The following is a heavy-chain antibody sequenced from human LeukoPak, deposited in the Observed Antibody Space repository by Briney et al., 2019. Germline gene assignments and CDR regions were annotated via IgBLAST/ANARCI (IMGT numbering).Heavy chain of an antibody. Sequence: SETLSLTCTVSGVSISSTNSYWSWIRQPPGKGLEWIGEINHSGSTNYNPSLKSRVTISVDTSKNQFSLKLSSVTAADTAVYYCARKGGSRERPGLFGYWGQGTLVTVSS. CDR2: INHSGST. J-gene: IGHJ4*02. D-gene: IGHD1-1*01. V-gene: IGHV4-39*07. CDR1: GVSISSTNSY. CDR3: ARKGGSRERPGLFGY.